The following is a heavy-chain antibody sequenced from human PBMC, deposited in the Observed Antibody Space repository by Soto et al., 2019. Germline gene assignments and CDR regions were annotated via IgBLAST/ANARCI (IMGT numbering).Heavy chain of an antibody. V-gene: IGHV3-23*01. CDR2: ITGSSGDI. CDR3: AKGSASTRPYYFDS. CDR1: EFTFSYFF. Sequence: PGGSLILSCAASEFTFSYFFMSWVRQAPGKGLEWVSAITGSSGDIYYADSVEGRFTISRDNSKNTLYLEMNKLRAEDTALYYCAKGSASTRPYYFDSWGQGIWVTSPQ. D-gene: IGHD6-6*01. J-gene: IGHJ4*02.